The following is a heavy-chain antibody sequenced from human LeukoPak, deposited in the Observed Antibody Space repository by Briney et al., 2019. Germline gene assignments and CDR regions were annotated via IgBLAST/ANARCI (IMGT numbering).Heavy chain of an antibody. CDR2: ITSTSSYT. CDR1: GFTFNSYN. CDR3: ARDPYNGDYGDFYYYYMDV. J-gene: IGHJ6*03. Sequence: GGSLRLSCAASGFTFNSYNMNWVRQAPGKGLEWVSSITSTSSYTFYADSVKGRFTISRDNAKNSLYLHLNSLRDEDTAIYYCARDPYNGDYGDFYYYYMDVWGKGTTVTVSS. D-gene: IGHD3-16*01. V-gene: IGHV3-21*01.